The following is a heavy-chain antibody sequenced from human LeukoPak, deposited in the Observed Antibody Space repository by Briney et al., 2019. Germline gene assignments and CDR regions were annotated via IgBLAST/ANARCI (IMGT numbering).Heavy chain of an antibody. J-gene: IGHJ4*02. CDR3: ARENWAHYFDY. Sequence: PGGSLRLSCAASGFTFDDYAMHWVRQSPGKGLEWVSGISWNSGSIGYADSVKGRFTISRDNAKNTLYLQMNSLRAEDTAVYYCARENWAHYFDYWGQGTLVTVSS. V-gene: IGHV3-9*01. CDR2: ISWNSGSI. CDR1: GFTFDDYA. D-gene: IGHD7-27*01.